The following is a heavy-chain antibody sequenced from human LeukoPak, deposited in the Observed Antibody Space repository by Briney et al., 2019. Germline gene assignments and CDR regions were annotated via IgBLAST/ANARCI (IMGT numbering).Heavy chain of an antibody. Sequence: GGSLRLSCAASGFTFSSYAMSWVRQAPGKGLEWVSAISGSGGSTYYADSVKGRFTISRDNSENTLYLQLNSLRAEDTAVYYCAKGGWGTVLDYWGQGTLVTVSP. V-gene: IGHV3-23*01. CDR1: GFTFSSYA. CDR2: ISGSGGST. J-gene: IGHJ4*02. CDR3: AKGGWGTVLDY. D-gene: IGHD3-16*01.